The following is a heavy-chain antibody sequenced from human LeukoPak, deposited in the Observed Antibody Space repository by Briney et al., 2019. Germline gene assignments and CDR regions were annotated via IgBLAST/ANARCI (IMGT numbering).Heavy chain of an antibody. CDR2: ISYDGSNK. J-gene: IGHJ3*02. Sequence: PGRSLRLSCAASGFTFSSYAMHWVRQAPGKGLEWVAVISYDGSNKYYADSAKGRFTISRDNSKNTLYLQMNSLRAEDTAVYYCARDWDSSSWYEAFDIWGQGTMVTVSS. CDR1: GFTFSSYA. V-gene: IGHV3-30-3*01. D-gene: IGHD6-13*01. CDR3: ARDWDSSSWYEAFDI.